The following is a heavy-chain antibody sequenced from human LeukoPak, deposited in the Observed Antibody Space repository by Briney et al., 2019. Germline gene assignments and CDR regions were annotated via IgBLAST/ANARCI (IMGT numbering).Heavy chain of an antibody. V-gene: IGHV3-48*03. D-gene: IGHD3-22*01. Sequence: GGSLRLSCAASGFTLSRHPIFWVRQAPGKGLEWVSYISSSGSTIYYADSVKGRLTISRDNAKNSLYLQMNSLRAEDTAVYYCARPYDPYDSSGYLPFDYWGQGTLVTVSS. CDR2: ISSSGSTI. J-gene: IGHJ4*02. CDR1: GFTLSRHP. CDR3: ARPYDPYDSSGYLPFDY.